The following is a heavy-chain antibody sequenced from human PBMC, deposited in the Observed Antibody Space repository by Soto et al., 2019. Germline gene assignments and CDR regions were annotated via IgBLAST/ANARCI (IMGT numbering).Heavy chain of an antibody. CDR2: ISYDGSNK. CDR1: GLTFDNYG. V-gene: IGHV3-30*18. J-gene: IGHJ4*02. D-gene: IGHD2-15*01. Sequence: QVQLVESGGGVVQPGRSLRLSCAASGLTFDNYGMNWVRQAPGKGLEWVAFISYDGSNKYYADSVKGRFTISRDNSKNTLLLQMNSLRAEDTALYYCAKDTSSGGSPLDFWGQGTQVTVSP. CDR3: AKDTSSGGSPLDF.